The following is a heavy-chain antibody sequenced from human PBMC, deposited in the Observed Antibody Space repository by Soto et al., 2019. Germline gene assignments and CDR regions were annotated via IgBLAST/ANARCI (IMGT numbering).Heavy chain of an antibody. J-gene: IGHJ4*02. CDR1: GFTFDDYA. CDR2: ISWNSGSI. D-gene: IGHD2-2*01. Sequence: GGSLRLSCAASGFTFDDYAMHWVRQAPGKGLEWVSGISWNSGSIGYADSVKGRFTISRDNAKNSLYLQMNSLRAEDTALYYCAKGKGDVVVPAATHWGQGTLVTVSS. CDR3: AKGKGDVVVPAATH. V-gene: IGHV3-9*01.